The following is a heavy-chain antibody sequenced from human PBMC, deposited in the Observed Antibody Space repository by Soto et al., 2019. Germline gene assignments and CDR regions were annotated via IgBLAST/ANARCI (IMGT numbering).Heavy chain of an antibody. J-gene: IGHJ6*02. Sequence: ASVKVSCKASGYTFSGYYIHWLRQAPGQGLEWMGWINPNSGGTNYAQKFQGRVTVTRDTPTSTAYMELSRLTSDGTAVYYCARSLTEGYCTITGCYTRPLYGMDVWGHGTTVTVSS. CDR2: INPNSGGT. CDR3: ARSLTEGYCTITGCYTRPLYGMDV. CDR1: GYTFSGYY. V-gene: IGHV1-2*02. D-gene: IGHD2-2*02.